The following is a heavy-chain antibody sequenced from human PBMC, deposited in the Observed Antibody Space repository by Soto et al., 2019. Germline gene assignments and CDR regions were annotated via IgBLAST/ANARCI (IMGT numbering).Heavy chain of an antibody. J-gene: IGHJ4*02. CDR3: ARERRITIFGVVPTAFDY. CDR2: ISSSSSYI. V-gene: IGHV3-21*01. D-gene: IGHD3-3*01. Sequence: EVQLVESGGGLVKPGGSLRLSCAASGFTFSSYSMNWVRQATGKVLEWVSSISSSSSYIYYADSVKGRFTISRDNAKNSLYLQMNSLRAEDTAVYYCARERRITIFGVVPTAFDYWGQGSLVTVSS. CDR1: GFTFSSYS.